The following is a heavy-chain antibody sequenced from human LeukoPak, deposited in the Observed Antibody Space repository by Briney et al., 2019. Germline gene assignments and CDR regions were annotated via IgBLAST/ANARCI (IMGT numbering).Heavy chain of an antibody. D-gene: IGHD3-10*01. CDR1: GFTFSSYW. V-gene: IGHV3-7*01. Sequence: GGSLRLSCAASGFTFSSYWMSWVRQAPGTGLEWVANIKQDGSEKYYVDSVKGRFTISRDNAKNSLYLQMNSLRAEDTAVYYCARVWFGELFHYYYGMDVWGQGTTVTVSS. CDR3: ARVWFGELFHYYYGMDV. J-gene: IGHJ6*02. CDR2: IKQDGSEK.